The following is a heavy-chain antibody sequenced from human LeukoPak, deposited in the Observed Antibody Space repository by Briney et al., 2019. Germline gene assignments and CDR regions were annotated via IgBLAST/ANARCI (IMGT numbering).Heavy chain of an antibody. Sequence: GGSLKLSCAASGITFSSYSMNWVRQAPGKGLEWVSSISSSSSYIYYADSVKGRFTISRDNSKNTLYLQMNSLRAEDTAVYYCARDSVEGLGSLNSYYMDVWGKGTTVTVSS. D-gene: IGHD2-15*01. J-gene: IGHJ6*03. CDR3: ARDSVEGLGSLNSYYMDV. CDR2: ISSSSSYI. CDR1: GITFSSYS. V-gene: IGHV3-21*01.